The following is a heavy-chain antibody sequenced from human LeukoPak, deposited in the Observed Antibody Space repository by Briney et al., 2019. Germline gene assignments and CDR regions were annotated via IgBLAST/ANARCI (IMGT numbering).Heavy chain of an antibody. CDR3: ARELPNYYDSSGYRGNFDY. V-gene: IGHV3-30*02. D-gene: IGHD3-22*01. J-gene: IGHJ4*02. CDR2: IRYDGSNK. CDR1: GFTFSSYG. Sequence: GGSLRLSCAASGFTFSSYGMHWVRQAPGKGLEWVAFIRYDGSNKYYADSVKGRFTVSRDNSKNTLYLQMNSLRAEDTAVYYCARELPNYYDSSGYRGNFDYWGQGTLVTVSS.